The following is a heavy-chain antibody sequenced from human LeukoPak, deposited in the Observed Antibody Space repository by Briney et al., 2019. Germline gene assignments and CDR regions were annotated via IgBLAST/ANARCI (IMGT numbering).Heavy chain of an antibody. D-gene: IGHD2-15*01. CDR3: ASRGDPFCSGGSCYFDY. J-gene: IGHJ4*02. V-gene: IGHV3-30-3*01. Sequence: GGSLRLSCAASGFTFGDFAMHWVRQAPGKGLEWVALISFDGSNKYYADSVKGRFTISRDNSKNTLSLQMNSLRAEDTAVYYCASRGDPFCSGGSCYFDYWGQGTLVTVSS. CDR2: ISFDGSNK. CDR1: GFTFGDFA.